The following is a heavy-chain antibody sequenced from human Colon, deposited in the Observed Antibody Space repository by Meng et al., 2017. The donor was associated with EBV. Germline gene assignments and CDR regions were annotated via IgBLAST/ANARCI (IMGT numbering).Heavy chain of an antibody. CDR3: ARHFINWFDP. Sequence: QVQLQESGPGLVKPSEALSMTCTVSGGSLGRYYWSWILQPPGKGLELIGYIYYSGSTNYNPSLKSRVTISVDTSKNQFSLKLSSVTAADTAVYYCARHFINWFDPWGQGTLVTV. J-gene: IGHJ5*02. CDR1: GGSLGRYY. V-gene: IGHV4-59*08. CDR2: IYYSGST.